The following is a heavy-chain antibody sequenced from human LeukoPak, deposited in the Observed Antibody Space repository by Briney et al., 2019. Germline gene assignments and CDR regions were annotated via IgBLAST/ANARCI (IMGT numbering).Heavy chain of an antibody. Sequence: SSETLSLTCAVYGGSFSGYYWSWIRQPPGKGLEWIGEINHSGSTNYNPSLKSRVTISEDTSKNQFSLKLSSVTAADTAVYYCARLPYYYDSSGFTDIWGQGTMVTVSS. CDR2: INHSGST. D-gene: IGHD3-22*01. V-gene: IGHV4-34*01. CDR3: ARLPYYYDSSGFTDI. J-gene: IGHJ3*02. CDR1: GGSFSGYY.